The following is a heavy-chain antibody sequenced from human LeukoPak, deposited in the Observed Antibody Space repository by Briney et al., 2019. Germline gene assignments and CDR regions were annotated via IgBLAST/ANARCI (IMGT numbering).Heavy chain of an antibody. CDR1: GYTFTGYY. V-gene: IGHV1-2*02. J-gene: IGHJ5*02. CDR2: INPNSGGT. D-gene: IGHD5-18*01. CDR3: ARDRGGYSYGLGNNWFDP. Sequence: SVKVSCKASGYTFTGYYMLWVRQAPGQGLEWMGWINPNSGGTNYAQKFQGRVTMTRDTSISTAYMELSRLRSDDTAVYYCARDRGGYSYGLGNNWFDPWGQGTLVTVSS.